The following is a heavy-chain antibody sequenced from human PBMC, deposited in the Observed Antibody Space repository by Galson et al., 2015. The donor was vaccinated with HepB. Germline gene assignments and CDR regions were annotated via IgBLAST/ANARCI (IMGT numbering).Heavy chain of an antibody. CDR3: AKDAYCSGGSCEGYYYYGMDV. J-gene: IGHJ6*02. V-gene: IGHV3-30*18. CDR2: ISYDGSNK. CDR1: GFTFSSYG. Sequence: SLRLSCAASGFTFSSYGMHWVRQAPGKGLEWVAVISYDGSNKYYADSVKGRFTISRDNSKNTLYLQMNSLRAEDTAVYYCAKDAYCSGGSCEGYYYYGMDVWGQGTTVTVSS. D-gene: IGHD2-15*01.